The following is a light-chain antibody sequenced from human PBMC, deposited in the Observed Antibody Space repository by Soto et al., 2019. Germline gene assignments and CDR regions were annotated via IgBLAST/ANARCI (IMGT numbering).Light chain of an antibody. CDR3: HQYGSAPWT. CDR2: GAS. J-gene: IGKJ1*01. CDR1: QSVTSSY. Sequence: EIVLTQSPGTLSLSPGERATLTCRASQSVTSSYLAWYQQKLGQAPRLLIYGASSRATGIPDRLSGSGSGTDFTLTISRLEPEDFVVYYCHQYGSAPWTFGQGTKVEIK. V-gene: IGKV3-20*01.